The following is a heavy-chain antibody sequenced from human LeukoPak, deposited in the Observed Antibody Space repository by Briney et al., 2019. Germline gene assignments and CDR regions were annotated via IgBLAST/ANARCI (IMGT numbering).Heavy chain of an antibody. CDR2: IIPILGIA. D-gene: IGHD3-22*01. CDR3: TEHSSGYYFDY. CDR1: GGTFSSYA. J-gene: IGHJ4*02. Sequence: SVKVSCKASGGTFSSYAISWVRQAPGQGLEWMGRIIPILGIANYAQKFQGRVTITADRSTSTAYMELSSLRSEDTAVYYCTEHSSGYYFDYWGQGTLVTVSS. V-gene: IGHV1-69*04.